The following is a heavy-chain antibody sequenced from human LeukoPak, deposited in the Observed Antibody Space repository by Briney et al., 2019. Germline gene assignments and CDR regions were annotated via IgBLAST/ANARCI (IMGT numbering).Heavy chain of an antibody. CDR1: GFTFSSYG. J-gene: IGHJ4*02. Sequence: GGSLRLSCAASGFTFSSYGMHWVRQAPGKGLEWVAVIWYDGSNKYYADSVKGRFTISRDNSKNTLYLQMNSLRAEDTAVYYCAKGSKPYCSSTSCYGSMVDYWGQGTLSPSPQ. V-gene: IGHV3-33*06. CDR2: IWYDGSNK. D-gene: IGHD2-2*01. CDR3: AKGSKPYCSSTSCYGSMVDY.